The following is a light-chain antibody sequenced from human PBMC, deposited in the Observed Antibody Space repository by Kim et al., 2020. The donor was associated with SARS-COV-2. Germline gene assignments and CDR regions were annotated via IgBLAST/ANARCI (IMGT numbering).Light chain of an antibody. CDR3: QSYDSSLSGNV. CDR1: SSNIGAGYD. J-gene: IGLJ1*01. V-gene: IGLV1-40*01. Sequence: VTFSCTGSSSNIGAGYDVHWYQQLPGPAPKLLIYGNSNRPSGVPDRFSGSKSGTSASLAITGLQAEDEADYYCQSYDSSLSGNVFGTGTKVTVL. CDR2: GNS.